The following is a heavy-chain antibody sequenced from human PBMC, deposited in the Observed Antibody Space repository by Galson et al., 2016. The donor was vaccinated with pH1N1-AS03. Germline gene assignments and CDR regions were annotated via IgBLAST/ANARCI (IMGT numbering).Heavy chain of an antibody. CDR2: IKNRKNGRTT. CDR3: TTDDYGDYRGTGAGTNDAFDM. V-gene: IGHV3-15*01. D-gene: IGHD4-17*01. J-gene: IGHJ3*02. CDR1: GFTFSNAW. Sequence: SLRLSCAASGFTFSNAWMSWVRQAPGKGLEWVGLIKNRKNGRTTDYAAPVKGRFTISRDDSKNTLYLQMNSLKTEDTAGYYCTTDDYGDYRGTGAGTNDAFDMWGQGTMVTVSS.